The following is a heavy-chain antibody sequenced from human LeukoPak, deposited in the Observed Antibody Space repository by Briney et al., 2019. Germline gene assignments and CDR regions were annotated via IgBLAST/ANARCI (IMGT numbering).Heavy chain of an antibody. V-gene: IGHV4-59*01. CDR2: IYNSGRT. CDR3: AGIVGPRHDAFDI. J-gene: IGHJ3*02. Sequence: SETLSLTCSVSGGSFSNYYWSWIRQPPGKGLECIGYIYNSGRTNYNPSLKSRVTISVDTSKKKFSLKLSSVTAADTAVYYCAGIVGPRHDAFDIWGQGTMVIVSS. D-gene: IGHD1-26*01. CDR1: GGSFSNYY.